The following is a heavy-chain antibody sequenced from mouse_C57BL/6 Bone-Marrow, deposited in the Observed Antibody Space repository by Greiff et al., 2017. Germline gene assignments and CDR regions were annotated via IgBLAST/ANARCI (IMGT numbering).Heavy chain of an antibody. CDR3: ARRGNGNYWYFDV. Sequence: QLQQSGAELVKPGASVKISCKASGYAFSSYWMNWVKQRPGKGLEWIGQIYPGDGDTNYNGKFKGKATLTADKSSSTAYMQLSSLTSEDSAVYFCARRGNGNYWYFDVWGTGTTVTVSS. D-gene: IGHD2-1*01. J-gene: IGHJ1*03. V-gene: IGHV1-80*01. CDR1: GYAFSSYW. CDR2: IYPGDGDT.